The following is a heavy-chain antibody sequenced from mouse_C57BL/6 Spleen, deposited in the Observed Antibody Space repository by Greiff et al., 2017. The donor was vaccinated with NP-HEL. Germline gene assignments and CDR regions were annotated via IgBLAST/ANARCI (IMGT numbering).Heavy chain of an antibody. J-gene: IGHJ4*01. CDR3: ARLGYYYGNPYAMDY. Sequence: QIQLQQPGAELVKPGASVKMSCKASGYTFTSYWITWVKQRPGQGLEWIGDIYPGSGSTNYNEQFKSKATLTVDTSSSTAYMQLSSLTSEDSAGYYGARLGYYYGNPYAMDYWGQGTSVTVAS. D-gene: IGHD1-1*01. CDR1: GYTFTSYW. CDR2: IYPGSGST. V-gene: IGHV1-55*01.